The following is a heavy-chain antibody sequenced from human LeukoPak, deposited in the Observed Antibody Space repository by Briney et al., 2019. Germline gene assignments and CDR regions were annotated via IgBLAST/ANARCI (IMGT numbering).Heavy chain of an antibody. V-gene: IGHV1-18*01. CDR1: GYTFTRYG. J-gene: IGHJ4*02. CDR3: ARGEGVPAATDY. CDR2: ISAYNGNT. Sequence: ASVKVSCKASGYTFTRYGISGVRQAPGQGLEWMGWISAYNGNTNYAQKLQGRVTMTTETSTRTAYMEVRRLRSDETAGCYCARGEGVPAATDYWGQGTLVTVSS. D-gene: IGHD2-2*01.